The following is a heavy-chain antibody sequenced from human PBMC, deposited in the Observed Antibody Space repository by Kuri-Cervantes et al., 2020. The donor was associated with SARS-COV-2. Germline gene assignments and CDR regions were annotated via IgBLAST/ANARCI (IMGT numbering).Heavy chain of an antibody. CDR3: ASGLAVAVPFDY. J-gene: IGHJ4*02. D-gene: IGHD6-19*01. CDR2: IYTSGST. Sequence: GSLRLSCAASGFTFSSYAMHWVRQAPGKGLEWIGRIYTSGSTNYNPSLKSRVTMSVDTSKNQFSLKLSSVTAADTAVYYCASGLAVAVPFDYWGQGTLVTVSS. CDR1: GFTFSSYA. V-gene: IGHV4-4*07.